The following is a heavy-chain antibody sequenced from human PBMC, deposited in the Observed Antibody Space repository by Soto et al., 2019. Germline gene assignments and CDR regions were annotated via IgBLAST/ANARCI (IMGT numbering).Heavy chain of an antibody. D-gene: IGHD2-15*01. CDR3: ASGGGGKYGAYSFGMDV. Sequence: ASVQVSCKASGYTFTSYDIHWVRQATGQGLELMGWMNPNSGKTGYAQKLQRRVSKTRNTSISTAYMELCSLRSEDTAVYYCASGGGGKYGAYSFGMDVWGQGTSDPVS. CDR1: GYTFTSYD. V-gene: IGHV1-8*01. J-gene: IGHJ6*02. CDR2: MNPNSGKT.